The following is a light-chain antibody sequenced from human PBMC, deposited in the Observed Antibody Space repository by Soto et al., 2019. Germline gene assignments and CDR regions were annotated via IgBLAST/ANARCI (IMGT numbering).Light chain of an antibody. CDR1: QSVSSD. CDR3: QQYGDSRT. Sequence: EIVLTQSPGTLSLSPGERATLSSRASQSVSSDLAWYQQRPGQAPRLLIYSASSRATGVPDRFSGSGSGTEFTLTISRLEPEDFAVYYCQQYGDSRTFGPGTKVEI. V-gene: IGKV3-20*01. J-gene: IGKJ1*01. CDR2: SAS.